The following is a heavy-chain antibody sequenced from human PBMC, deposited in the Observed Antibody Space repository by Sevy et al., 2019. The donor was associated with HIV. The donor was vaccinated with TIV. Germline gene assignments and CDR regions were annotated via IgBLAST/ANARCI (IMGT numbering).Heavy chain of an antibody. CDR2: VYYTGTT. V-gene: IGHV4-59*08. D-gene: IGHD3-16*01. J-gene: IGHJ6*03. CDR3: ARRRSSYGYSYYYYMDV. Sequence: SETLSLTYTVSNDSISNSYWSWIRQSPDKRLEYIGYVYYTGTTDYNPSLRSRVTISVDTSKNQFSLKLNSVTAADTAVYYCARRRSSYGYSYYYYMDVWGKGTTVTVSS. CDR1: NDSISNSY.